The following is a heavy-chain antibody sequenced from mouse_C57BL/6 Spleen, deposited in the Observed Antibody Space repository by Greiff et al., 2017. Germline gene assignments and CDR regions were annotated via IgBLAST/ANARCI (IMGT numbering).Heavy chain of an antibody. D-gene: IGHD1-1*01. CDR2: IDPSDSYT. V-gene: IGHV1-69*01. CDR3: ARKGIITTVVGYLDV. CDR1: GYTFTSYW. J-gene: IGHJ1*03. Sequence: VQLQQPGAELVMPGASVKLSCKASGYTFTSYWMHWVKQRPGQGLEWIGEIDPSDSYTNYNQKFKGKSTLTVDNASSTAYMQLSSLTSEDSAVYYCARKGIITTVVGYLDVWGTGTTVTVSS.